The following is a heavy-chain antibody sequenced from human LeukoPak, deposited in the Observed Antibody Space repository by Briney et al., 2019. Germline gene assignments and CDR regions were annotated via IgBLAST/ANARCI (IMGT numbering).Heavy chain of an antibody. CDR2: ISSRGSTI. CDR3: ARGGYCSGGTGYGAGWFDP. CDR1: GFTFSSYN. Sequence: GGSLRLSCAASGFTFSSYNMNWVRQAPGEGLEWISYISSRGSTIYYADSVKGRFTISRDNPKNSLYLQMNSLRADDTAVYYCARGGYCSGGTGYGAGWFDPWGQGTPVTVSP. J-gene: IGHJ5*02. D-gene: IGHD2-15*01. V-gene: IGHV3-48*01.